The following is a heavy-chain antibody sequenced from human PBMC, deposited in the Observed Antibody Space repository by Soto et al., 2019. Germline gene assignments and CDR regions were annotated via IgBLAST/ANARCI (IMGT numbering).Heavy chain of an antibody. V-gene: IGHV3-53*01. CDR3: ARDRSGSSGYYGLDV. Sequence: LRLSCAASGITVSSNYMTWVRQAPGKGLEWVSLIYSDGTTYYGDSVKGRFTISRDSSKNTLYLQMNSLRAEDTAVYYCARDRSGSSGYYGLDVWGQGTTVTVSS. D-gene: IGHD3-10*01. CDR2: IYSDGTT. CDR1: GITVSSNY. J-gene: IGHJ6*02.